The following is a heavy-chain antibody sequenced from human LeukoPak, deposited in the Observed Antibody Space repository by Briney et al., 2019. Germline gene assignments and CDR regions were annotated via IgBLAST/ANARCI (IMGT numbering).Heavy chain of an antibody. V-gene: IGHV1-18*01. CDR3: ARGTYGGLTSGPSNY. CDR2: ISAYNGNT. CDR1: GYTFTSYG. Sequence: ASVKVSCKASGYTFTSYGISWVRQAPGQGLEWMGWISAYNGNTNYAQKLQGRVTMTTDTSTSTAYMELRSLRSDDTAVYYCARGTYGGLTSGPSNYWGQGTLVTVSS. D-gene: IGHD4-23*01. J-gene: IGHJ4*02.